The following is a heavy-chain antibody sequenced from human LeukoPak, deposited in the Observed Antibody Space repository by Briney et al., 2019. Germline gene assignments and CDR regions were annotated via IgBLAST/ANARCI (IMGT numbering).Heavy chain of an antibody. CDR3: ARRPLPCFGPHRRGYYGMDV. Sequence: WASVTVTCTASGGTISSYTNSWVRQAPRQGLEWMGRIIPILGITNYSQKFQGRVTITPDNSTSTASMKLSSLTSEDTAVYYCARRPLPCFGPHRRGYYGMDVWGKGTTVTVSS. D-gene: IGHD3-10*01. V-gene: IGHV1-69*02. J-gene: IGHJ6*04. CDR2: IIPILGIT. CDR1: GGTISSYT.